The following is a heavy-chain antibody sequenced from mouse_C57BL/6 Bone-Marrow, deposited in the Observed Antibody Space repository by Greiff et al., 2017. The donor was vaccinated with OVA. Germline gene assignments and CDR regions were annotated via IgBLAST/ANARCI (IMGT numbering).Heavy chain of an antibody. CDR3: AIPIYSGSSPQYAMDY. Sequence: EVKLMESGGDLVKPGGSLKLSCAASGFTFSSYGMSWVRQTPDKRLEWVATISSGGSYTYYPDSVKGRFTISRDNAKNTLYLQMSSLKSEDTAMYYCAIPIYSGSSPQYAMDYWGQGTSVTVSS. D-gene: IGHD1-1*01. J-gene: IGHJ4*01. V-gene: IGHV5-6*01. CDR1: GFTFSSYG. CDR2: ISSGGSYT.